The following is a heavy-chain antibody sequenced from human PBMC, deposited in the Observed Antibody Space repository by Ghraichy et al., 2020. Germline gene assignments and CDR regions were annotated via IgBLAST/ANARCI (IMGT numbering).Heavy chain of an antibody. Sequence: SCAASGFTFNSYAMSWVRQAPGKGLEWVSAISGSGGSTYYADSVKGRFTISRDNSKNTLYLQMNSLRAEDTAVYYCAKDPIWFGELNWFDPWGQGTLVTVSS. J-gene: IGHJ5*02. CDR3: AKDPIWFGELNWFDP. CDR2: ISGSGGST. D-gene: IGHD3-10*01. V-gene: IGHV3-23*01. CDR1: GFTFNSYA.